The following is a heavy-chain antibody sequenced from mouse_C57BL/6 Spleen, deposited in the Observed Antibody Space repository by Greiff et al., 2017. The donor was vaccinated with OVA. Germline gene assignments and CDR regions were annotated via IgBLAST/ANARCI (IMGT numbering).Heavy chain of an antibody. J-gene: IGHJ4*01. CDR2: IYPRSGNT. Sequence: VQLQQSGAELARPGASVKLSCKASGYTFTSYGISWVKQRTGQGLEWIGEIYPRSGNTYYNEKFKGKATLTADKSSSTAYMELRSLTSEDSAVYFCARWDRNYEGGSAMDYWGQGTSVTVSS. D-gene: IGHD2-5*01. V-gene: IGHV1-81*01. CDR3: ARWDRNYEGGSAMDY. CDR1: GYTFTSYG.